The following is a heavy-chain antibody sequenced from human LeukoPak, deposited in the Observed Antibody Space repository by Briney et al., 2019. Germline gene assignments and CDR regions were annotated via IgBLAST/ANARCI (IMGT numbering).Heavy chain of an antibody. Sequence: ASVKVSCKASGYTFTSYGISWVRQAPGQGLEWMGWISAYNGNTNYAQKLQGRVTMTTDTSTSTAYMELRSLRSDDTAVHYCARDRPSYYYDSSGSQFQHWGQGTLVTVSS. CDR1: GYTFTSYG. CDR3: ARDRPSYYYDSSGSQFQH. CDR2: ISAYNGNT. J-gene: IGHJ1*01. V-gene: IGHV1-18*01. D-gene: IGHD3-22*01.